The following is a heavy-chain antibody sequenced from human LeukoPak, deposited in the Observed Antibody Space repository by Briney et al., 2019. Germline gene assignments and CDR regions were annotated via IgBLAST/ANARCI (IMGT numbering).Heavy chain of an antibody. CDR1: GYTFTDYY. V-gene: IGHV1-2*02. CDR2: VNPNSGDT. J-gene: IGHJ4*02. D-gene: IGHD6-13*01. Sequence: ASVMVSCKASGYTFTDYYMHWVRQAPGQGLEWMGWVNPNSGDTNHAHKFQGRVTMTSDTSISTAYMDLSRVRSDDTAVYYCALLFSSTWYRFDSWGQGTLVTVSS. CDR3: ALLFSSTWYRFDS.